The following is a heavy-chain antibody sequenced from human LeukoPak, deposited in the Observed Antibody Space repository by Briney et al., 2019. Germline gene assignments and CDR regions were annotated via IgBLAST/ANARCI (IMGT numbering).Heavy chain of an antibody. D-gene: IGHD1-1*01. CDR1: GGSISNYY. V-gene: IGHV4-59*01. CDR2: IYYTGST. CDR3: ARDPRGGTSRDNWFDP. J-gene: IGHJ5*02. Sequence: MASETLSLTCTVSGGSISNYYWSWIRQPPGKGLEWIGYIYYTGSTNYNPSLKSRVTISVDTSKNQFSLKVSSVTAADTAVYYCARDPRGGTSRDNWFDPWGQGTLVTVS.